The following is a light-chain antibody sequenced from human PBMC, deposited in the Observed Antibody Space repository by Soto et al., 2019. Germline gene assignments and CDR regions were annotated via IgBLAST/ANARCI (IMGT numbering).Light chain of an antibody. Sequence: QSALTQPASVSGSPGQSITISCTGTSSDVGGYNYVSWYQQHPGKAPKLMIYDVSNRPSGVSNRFSGSKSGKTASLTISGLQAEDGADYYCSSYTSSSTLVVFGGGTKVTVL. J-gene: IGLJ2*01. V-gene: IGLV2-14*03. CDR3: SSYTSSSTLVV. CDR2: DVS. CDR1: SSDVGGYNY.